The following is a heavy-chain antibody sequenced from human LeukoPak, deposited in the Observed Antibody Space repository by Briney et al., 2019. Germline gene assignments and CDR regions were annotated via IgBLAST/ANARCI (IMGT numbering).Heavy chain of an antibody. Sequence: GGSLRLSCAASGFTFSSYSMNWVRQAPGKGLEWVSSISSSSSYIYYADSVKGRFTISRDNAKNSLYLQMDSLRAEDTAVYYCARDGARGWLQLGYWGQGTLVTVSS. V-gene: IGHV3-21*01. CDR1: GFTFSSYS. J-gene: IGHJ4*02. CDR3: ARDGARGWLQLGY. CDR2: ISSSSSYI. D-gene: IGHD5-24*01.